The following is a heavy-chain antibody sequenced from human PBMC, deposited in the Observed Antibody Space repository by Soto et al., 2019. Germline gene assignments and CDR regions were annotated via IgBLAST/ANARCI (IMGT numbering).Heavy chain of an antibody. Sequence: QVQLVQSGAEVKKPGASVKVSCKSSGYTFTSYGISWVRQAPGQGLEWMGWINTYNGNTNYAQKLQGRVTITTDTSRSTASMELRSLRYAVTAVYLCAGEGASGRGGLDYWGHGTLVTVSS. J-gene: IGHJ4*01. CDR3: AGEGASGRGGLDY. V-gene: IGHV1-18*01. D-gene: IGHD6-19*01. CDR2: INTYNGNT. CDR1: GYTFTSYG.